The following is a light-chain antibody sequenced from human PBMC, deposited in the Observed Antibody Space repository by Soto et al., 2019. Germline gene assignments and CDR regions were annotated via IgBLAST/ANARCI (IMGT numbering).Light chain of an antibody. Sequence: SYELTQPPSVSVAPGQTATCTCGGTNVGFYSVHWYQQKPGQAPVLVVYDDISRPSGIPERFSASNSGNTATLTITRVEAGDEADYFCQVWDTNSNHYVFGTGTQLTVL. CDR3: QVWDTNSNHYV. J-gene: IGLJ1*01. V-gene: IGLV3-21*02. CDR2: DDI. CDR1: NVGFYS.